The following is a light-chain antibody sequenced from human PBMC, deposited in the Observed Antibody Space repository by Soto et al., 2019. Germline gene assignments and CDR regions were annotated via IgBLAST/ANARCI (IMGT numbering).Light chain of an antibody. CDR1: SSSIGAGYD. CDR2: SNS. CDR3: QSYDSSLSSYV. Sequence: QSVLTQPPSMSGAPGQRVTISCTGSSSSIGAGYDVHWYQQLPGTAPKLLIYSNSNRPSGVPDRFSGSKSGTSASLAITGLQDEDEADYYCQSYDSSLSSYVFGTGTKVTVL. J-gene: IGLJ1*01. V-gene: IGLV1-40*01.